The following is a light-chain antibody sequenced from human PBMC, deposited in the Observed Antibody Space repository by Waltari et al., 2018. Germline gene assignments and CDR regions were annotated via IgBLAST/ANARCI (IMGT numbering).Light chain of an antibody. V-gene: IGKV2-28*01. J-gene: IGKJ1*01. Sequence: DIVMTQSPLSLPVTPGETASISCRSSQSLLQSNGYNYLDWYLQKPGQSPQLLIYLGSNRASGVPDRFSGSGSGTDFTLKISRVEAEDVGVYYCMQALQTPRTFGQGTKVEIK. CDR3: MQALQTPRT. CDR1: QSLLQSNGYNY. CDR2: LGS.